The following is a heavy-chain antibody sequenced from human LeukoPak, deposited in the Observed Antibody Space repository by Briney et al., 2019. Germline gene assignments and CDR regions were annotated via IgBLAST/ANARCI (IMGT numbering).Heavy chain of an antibody. CDR2: IYNSGST. CDR1: GGSISSSSYY. Sequence: SETLSLTCTVSGGSISSSSYYWGWIRQPPGKGLEWIGSIYNSGSTYYNPSLKSRVTISVDTSKNQFSLKLSSVTAADTAVYYCARLEIAAAGNRWFDPWGQETLVTVSS. V-gene: IGHV4-39*07. J-gene: IGHJ5*02. D-gene: IGHD6-13*01. CDR3: ARLEIAAAGNRWFDP.